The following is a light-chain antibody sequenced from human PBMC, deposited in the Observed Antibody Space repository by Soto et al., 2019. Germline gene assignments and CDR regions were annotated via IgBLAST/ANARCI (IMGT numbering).Light chain of an antibody. CDR2: AAS. CDR1: QGISNY. J-gene: IGKJ3*01. V-gene: IGKV1-27*01. Sequence: DIQMTQSPSSLSASIGDRVTITCRASQGISNYLAWYQQRPGKVPKLLIYAASTLQSGVPSRFSGSGSGTDFTLTISSLLPEDVATYYCQNVDNAAFTFGPGTKVDIK. CDR3: QNVDNAAFT.